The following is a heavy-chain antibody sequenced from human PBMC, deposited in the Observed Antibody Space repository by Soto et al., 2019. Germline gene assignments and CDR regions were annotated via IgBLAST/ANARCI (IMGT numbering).Heavy chain of an antibody. CDR2: IYHSGST. Sequence: QLQLQESGSGLVKPSQTLSLTCAVSGGSISSGGYSWSWIRQPPGKGLEWIGYIYHSGSTYYNPSLQXPVCIXXDRSKNQFSLKLSSVTAADTAVYYCARDEHGHFDYWGQGTLVTVSS. CDR1: GGSISSGGYS. CDR3: ARDEHGHFDY. V-gene: IGHV4-30-2*01. J-gene: IGHJ4*02.